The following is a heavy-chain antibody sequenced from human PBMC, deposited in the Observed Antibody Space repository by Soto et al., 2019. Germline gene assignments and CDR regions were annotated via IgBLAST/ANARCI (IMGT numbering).Heavy chain of an antibody. Sequence: QVQLVQSGAEVKKPGASVKVSCKASGYTFTSYAMHWVRQAPGQRLEWMGWINAGNGNTKYSQKFQGRVTITRDTSASTAYMELSSLRSEDTAVYYCAGDRVGRYSSFPQAEFDYWGQGTLVTVSS. CDR1: GYTFTSYA. CDR3: AGDRVGRYSSFPQAEFDY. J-gene: IGHJ4*02. D-gene: IGHD6-13*01. CDR2: INAGNGNT. V-gene: IGHV1-3*01.